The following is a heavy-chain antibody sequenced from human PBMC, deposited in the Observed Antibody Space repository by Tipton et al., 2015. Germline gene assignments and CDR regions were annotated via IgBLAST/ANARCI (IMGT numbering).Heavy chain of an antibody. CDR2: IYSSGRT. CDR3: ARHATMFLSLRGPFFDF. CDR1: GGSISSGGYC. D-gene: IGHD3-10*02. Sequence: GLVKPSQTLSLICTVSGGSISSGGYCWSWIRQHPGKGLEWIGHIYSSGRTYYNPSLKSRIIMSVDTSKNQFSLKLSSVTAADTAMYYCARHATMFLSLRGPFFDFWGQGNQVIVSS. J-gene: IGHJ4*02. V-gene: IGHV4-31*03.